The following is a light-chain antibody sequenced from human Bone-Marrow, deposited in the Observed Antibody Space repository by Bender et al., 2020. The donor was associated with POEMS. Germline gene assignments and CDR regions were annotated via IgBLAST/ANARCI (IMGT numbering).Light chain of an antibody. Sequence: QSALTQPRSVSGSPGQSITISCTGSSSDVGDYNLVSWYQQHPGKVPKLLIHEVNLRPSGVSDRFSGSKSGNTASLTISGLLPEDEAEYYCSAYAGSGIVFGTGTQVTV. CDR2: EVN. V-gene: IGLV2-23*02. J-gene: IGLJ1*01. CDR3: SAYAGSGIV. CDR1: SSDVGDYNL.